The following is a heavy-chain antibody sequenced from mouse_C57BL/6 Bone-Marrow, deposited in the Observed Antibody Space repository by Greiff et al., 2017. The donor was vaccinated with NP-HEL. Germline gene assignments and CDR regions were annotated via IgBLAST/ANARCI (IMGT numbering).Heavy chain of an antibody. CDR1: GYTFTDYY. CDR3: ARLQTGTRAMDY. Sequence: EVQLQQSGPVLVKPGASVKMSCKASGYTFTDYYMNWVKQSHGKSLEWIGVINPYNGGTSYNQKFKGKATLTVDKSSSTAYMELNSLTSEDSAVYYCARLQTGTRAMDYWGQGTSVTVSS. CDR2: INPYNGGT. V-gene: IGHV1-19*01. D-gene: IGHD4-1*01. J-gene: IGHJ4*01.